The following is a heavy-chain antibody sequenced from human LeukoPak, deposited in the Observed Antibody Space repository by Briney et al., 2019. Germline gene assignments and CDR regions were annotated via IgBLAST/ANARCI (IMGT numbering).Heavy chain of an antibody. V-gene: IGHV3-30*02. Sequence: DSVKGRFTISRDNSKNTLYLQMNSLRAEDTAVYYCAKGTMVRGVIPIDYWGQGTLVTVSS. CDR3: AKGTMVRGVIPIDY. D-gene: IGHD3-10*01. J-gene: IGHJ4*02.